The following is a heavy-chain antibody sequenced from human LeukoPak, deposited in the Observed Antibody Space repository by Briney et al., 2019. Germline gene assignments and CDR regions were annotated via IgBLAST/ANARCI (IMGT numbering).Heavy chain of an antibody. CDR3: ARVGDIVVVAAAHGYYFDY. CDR2: IYHSGST. D-gene: IGHD2-2*01. CDR1: GGSISSGGYS. J-gene: IGHJ4*02. V-gene: IGHV4-30-2*01. Sequence: SQTLSLTCAVSGGSISSGGYSWSWIRQPPGKGLEWIGYIYHSGSTYYNPSLKSRVTISVDRSKNQFSLKLSSVTAADTAVYYCARVGDIVVVAAAHGYYFDYWGQGTLVTVSS.